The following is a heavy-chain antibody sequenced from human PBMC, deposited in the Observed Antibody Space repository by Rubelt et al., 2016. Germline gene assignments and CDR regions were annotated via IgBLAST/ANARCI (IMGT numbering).Heavy chain of an antibody. Sequence: MHWVRQAPGQGLEWMGLINPSGGSTSFAQKFQDRVTMTRNTSISTAYMELSSLRSEDTAVYYCARVGTATAFDYWGQGTLVTVSS. CDR3: ARVGTATAFDY. V-gene: IGHV1-46*01. CDR2: INPSGGST. J-gene: IGHJ4*02. D-gene: IGHD5-18*01.